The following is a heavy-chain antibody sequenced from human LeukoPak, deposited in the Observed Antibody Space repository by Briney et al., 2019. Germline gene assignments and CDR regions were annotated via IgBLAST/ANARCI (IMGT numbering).Heavy chain of an antibody. D-gene: IGHD6-6*01. J-gene: IGHJ5*02. V-gene: IGHV1-2*02. CDR2: INPNSGGT. Sequence: ASVKVSCKASGYTFTGYYMHWVRQAPGQELEWMGWINPNSGGTNYAQKFQGRVTMTRGTSISTAYMELSRLRSDDTAVYYCARTAARQDWFDPWGQGTLVTVSS. CDR1: GYTFTGYY. CDR3: ARTAARQDWFDP.